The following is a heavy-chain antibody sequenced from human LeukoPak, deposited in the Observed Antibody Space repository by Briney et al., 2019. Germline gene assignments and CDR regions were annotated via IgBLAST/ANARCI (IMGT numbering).Heavy chain of an antibody. CDR3: ARMISGYDFYYGMDV. D-gene: IGHD5-12*01. Sequence: SVKVSCKASGGTFISYAISWVRQAPGQGLEWMGGIIPIFGTANYAQKFQGRVTITADESTSTAYMELSSLRSEDTAEYYCARMISGYDFYYGMDVWGQGTTVTVSS. CDR1: GGTFISYA. V-gene: IGHV1-69*13. CDR2: IIPIFGTA. J-gene: IGHJ6*02.